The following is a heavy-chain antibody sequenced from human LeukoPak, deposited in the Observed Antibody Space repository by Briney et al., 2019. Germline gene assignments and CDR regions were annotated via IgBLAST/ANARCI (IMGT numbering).Heavy chain of an antibody. J-gene: IGHJ5*02. CDR3: ARIEGGGDWFLKWFDP. V-gene: IGHV1-46*01. CDR1: GYTFSNYY. Sequence: ASVKVSCKASGYTFSNYYIHWVRQAPGQGLEWMGIINSSGGSTSYAQKFQGRVTMTTDASTSTVYMELSSLRSEDTAVYFCARIEGGGDWFLKWFDPWGQGTLVTVSS. D-gene: IGHD2-21*02. CDR2: INSSGGST.